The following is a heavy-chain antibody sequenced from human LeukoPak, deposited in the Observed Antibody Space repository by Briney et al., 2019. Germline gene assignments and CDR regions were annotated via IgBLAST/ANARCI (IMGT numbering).Heavy chain of an antibody. CDR1: GYIFTTYS. CDR3: ARKWSSRDWFDP. D-gene: IGHD2-8*01. CDR2: INPRGDAT. V-gene: IGHV1-46*01. Sequence: ASVKVSCKASGYIFTTYSIHWARQAPGQGLEWMGRINPRGDATIYAQKFEGRVTMTSDSSTTTVYMELSSLRSEDTGLYYCARKWSSRDWFDPWGQGTLVTVSS. J-gene: IGHJ5*02.